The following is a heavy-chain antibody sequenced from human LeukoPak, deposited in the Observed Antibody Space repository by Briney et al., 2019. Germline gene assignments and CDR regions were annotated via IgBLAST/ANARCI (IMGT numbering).Heavy chain of an antibody. CDR1: GFTFSSYG. Sequence: GGSLRLSCAASGFTFSSYGMHWVRQAPGKGLEWVAFILYDGSNKYYADSVMGRLTISRDNSKNTLYLQMNSLRVDDTAVYYCARLGYCSSTSCYKNYYYMDVWGKGTTVTVSS. D-gene: IGHD2-2*02. J-gene: IGHJ6*03. V-gene: IGHV3-30*02. CDR3: ARLGYCSSTSCYKNYYYMDV. CDR2: ILYDGSNK.